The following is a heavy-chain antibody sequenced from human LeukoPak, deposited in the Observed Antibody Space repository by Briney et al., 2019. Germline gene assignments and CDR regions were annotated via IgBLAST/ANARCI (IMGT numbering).Heavy chain of an antibody. J-gene: IGHJ6*02. Sequence: SETLSLTCTVSGGSISSYYWSWIRQPPGKGLEWIGYIYYSGSTNYNPSLKSRVTISVDTSKNQFSLKLSSVTAADTAVYYCATTNVVVTAAKNFYYYYGMDVWGQGTTVTVSS. CDR2: IYYSGST. D-gene: IGHD2-21*02. CDR3: ATTNVVVTAAKNFYYYYGMDV. CDR1: GGSISSYY. V-gene: IGHV4-59*08.